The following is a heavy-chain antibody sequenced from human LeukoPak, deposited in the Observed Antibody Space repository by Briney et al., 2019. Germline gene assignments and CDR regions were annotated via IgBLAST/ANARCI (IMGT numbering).Heavy chain of an antibody. CDR2: IYYSRST. J-gene: IGHJ6*03. CDR1: GGSISSYY. D-gene: IGHD2-2*02. V-gene: IGHV4-59*13. CDR3: ARVEVPAAILRPGYYHYMDV. Sequence: PSETLSLTCTVSGGSISSYYWSWVRQSPGRGLEGGGYIYYSRSTNYNPSLKSRVTISVDPSKNQFSLKLSSVTAADTAVYYCARVEVPAAILRPGYYHYMDVWGKGTTVTVSS.